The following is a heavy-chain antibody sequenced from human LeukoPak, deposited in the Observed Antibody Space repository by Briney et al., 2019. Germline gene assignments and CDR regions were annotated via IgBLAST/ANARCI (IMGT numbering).Heavy chain of an antibody. D-gene: IGHD2-15*01. Sequence: GGSLRLSCAASGFTFSNYGMHWVRQAPGKGLEWVAVLWYDGSNKYYADSVKGRFTISRDNSKNTLYLQMNSLRVEDTAVYYCARDYSSGIVVQWFDYWGQGTLVTVSS. CDR1: GFTFSNYG. CDR2: LWYDGSNK. J-gene: IGHJ4*02. V-gene: IGHV3-33*01. CDR3: ARDYSSGIVVQWFDY.